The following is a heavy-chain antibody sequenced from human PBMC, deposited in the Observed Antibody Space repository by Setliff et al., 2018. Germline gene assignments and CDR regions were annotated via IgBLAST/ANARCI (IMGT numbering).Heavy chain of an antibody. J-gene: IGHJ4*02. CDR3: AADYYDSSGYGY. V-gene: IGHV1-24*01. CDR2: FDPEDGET. Sequence: GASVKVSCKVSGYTLTELSMHWVRQAPGKGLGWMGGFDPEDGETIYAQKFQGRVTMTEDTSTDTAYMELSSLRSEDTAVYYCAADYYDSSGYGYWGQGTLVTVS. D-gene: IGHD3-22*01. CDR1: GYTLTELS.